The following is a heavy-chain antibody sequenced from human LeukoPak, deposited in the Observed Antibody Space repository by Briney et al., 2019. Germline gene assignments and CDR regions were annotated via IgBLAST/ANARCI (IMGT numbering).Heavy chain of an antibody. Sequence: SETLSLTCTVSGGSISSFYWSWIRQPPGKGLEWIGYIHYSGSTNYNTSLKSRVTISVDTSKNQFSLKLSSVTAADTAVYYCASDEGRGAFEIWGQGTMVAVSS. J-gene: IGHJ3*02. CDR1: GGSISSFY. CDR2: IHYSGST. CDR3: ASDEGRGAFEI. V-gene: IGHV4-59*01.